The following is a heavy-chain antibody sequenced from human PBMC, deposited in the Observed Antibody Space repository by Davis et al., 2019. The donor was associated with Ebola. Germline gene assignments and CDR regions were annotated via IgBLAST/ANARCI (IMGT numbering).Heavy chain of an antibody. Sequence: ASVKVSCKASCYTFTNYGITWVRQAPGQGLEWMGWINPHNGNTNYAQNVQGRVIMTTDTATTTAYMEVGGLRSDDTAVYYCARAQFPTTSDHWGQGTLVTVSS. J-gene: IGHJ4*02. CDR2: INPHNGNT. D-gene: IGHD1-1*01. V-gene: IGHV1-18*04. CDR3: ARAQFPTTSDH. CDR1: CYTFTNYG.